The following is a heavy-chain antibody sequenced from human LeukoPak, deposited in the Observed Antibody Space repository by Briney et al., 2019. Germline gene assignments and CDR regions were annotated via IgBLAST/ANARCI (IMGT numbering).Heavy chain of an antibody. CDR3: ARSFYYFDY. V-gene: IGHV3-33*01. J-gene: IGHJ4*02. Sequence: GGSLRLSCAASGFNFFTYGMHWVRQAPGKGLEWVAVIWYDGSNKYYADSVKGRFTISRDNSKNTLYLQMNSLRAEDTAVYYCARSFYYFDYWGQGTLVTVSS. D-gene: IGHD3-16*01. CDR2: IWYDGSNK. CDR1: GFNFFTYG.